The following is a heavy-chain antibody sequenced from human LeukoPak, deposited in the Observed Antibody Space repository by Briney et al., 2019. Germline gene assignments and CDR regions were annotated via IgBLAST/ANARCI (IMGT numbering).Heavy chain of an antibody. CDR3: ARASVATIPDY. CDR2: ITGDGSGT. CDR1: GFTFSSFW. Sequence: GGSLRLSCAASGFTFSSFWMSWVRQAPGKGLVWVPRITGDGSGTTYADSVKGRFTISSDNAKSTLYLQMNSLRAEDTAVYYCARASVATIPDYWGQGTLVIVSS. J-gene: IGHJ4*02. V-gene: IGHV3-74*01. D-gene: IGHD5-12*01.